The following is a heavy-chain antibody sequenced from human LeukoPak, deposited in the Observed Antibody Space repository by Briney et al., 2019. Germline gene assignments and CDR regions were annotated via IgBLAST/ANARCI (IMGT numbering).Heavy chain of an antibody. CDR2: INPNSGGT. J-gene: IGHJ6*02. CDR1: GYTFTGYY. CDR3: ARGYDLRGYYYGMDV. V-gene: IGHV1-2*02. D-gene: IGHD5-12*01. Sequence: ASVKVSCEASGYTFTGYYMHWVRQAPGQGLEWMGWINPNSGGTNYAQKFQGRVTMTRDTSISTAYMELSRLRSDDTAVYYCARGYDLRGYYYGMDVWGQGTTVTVSS.